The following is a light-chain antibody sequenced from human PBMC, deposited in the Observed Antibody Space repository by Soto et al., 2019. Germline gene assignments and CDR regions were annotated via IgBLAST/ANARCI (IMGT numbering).Light chain of an antibody. CDR3: AAWDDSLNRYI. CDR1: SSNIGSNA. J-gene: IGLJ1*01. Sequence: QSVLTQPRSASGTPGPRVTISCSGSSSNIGSNALNWYQQLPGTAPKLLIYSNNQRPSGVPDRFSGSKSGTSASLAISGLQSQDEADYYCAAWDDSLNRYIFGTGTKLTVL. V-gene: IGLV1-44*01. CDR2: SNN.